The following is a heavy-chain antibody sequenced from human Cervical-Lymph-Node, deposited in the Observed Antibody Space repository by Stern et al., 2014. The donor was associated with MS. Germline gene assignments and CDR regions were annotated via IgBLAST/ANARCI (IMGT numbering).Heavy chain of an antibody. Sequence: EVQLVESGGGLVKPGGSLRLSCEASGFIFSSHTLNWVRQAPGKGMEWVSSISGDDNYTYYADSVKGRFTISRDNAKNSLYLLMNSLRAEDTAVYYCAREWGSSSFDYWGQGTLVAVSS. J-gene: IGHJ4*02. CDR3: AREWGSSSFDY. CDR1: GFIFSSHT. CDR2: ISGDDNYT. V-gene: IGHV3-21*01. D-gene: IGHD7-27*01.